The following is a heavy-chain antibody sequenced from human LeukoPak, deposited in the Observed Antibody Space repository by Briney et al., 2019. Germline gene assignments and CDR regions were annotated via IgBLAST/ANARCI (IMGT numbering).Heavy chain of an antibody. CDR2: ISGSGGST. V-gene: IGHV3-23*01. CDR1: GFTFSSYA. CDR3: AKARYCSGGSCYFDY. Sequence: GGSLRLSCAASGFTFSSYAMSWVRQAPGKGLEWVSAISGSGGSTYYADSVKGRFTISRDNSKNTLYLQMNSLRAEDTAIYYCAKARYCSGGSCYFDYWGQGTLVTVSS. J-gene: IGHJ4*02. D-gene: IGHD2-15*01.